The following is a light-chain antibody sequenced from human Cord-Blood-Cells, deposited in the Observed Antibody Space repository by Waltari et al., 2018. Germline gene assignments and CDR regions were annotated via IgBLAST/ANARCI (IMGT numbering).Light chain of an antibody. CDR3: GSYAGSSTWV. CDR1: SSDVGSYNL. CDR2: EGS. V-gene: IGLV2-23*01. Sequence: QSALTQPASVSGSPGQSITISCTGTSSDVGSYNLVSWYQHHPGTAPKLMIYEGSKRPSGVFNGFSGSKSGNTASLTISGLQAEDEADYYGGSYAGSSTWVFGGGTKLTVL. J-gene: IGLJ3*02.